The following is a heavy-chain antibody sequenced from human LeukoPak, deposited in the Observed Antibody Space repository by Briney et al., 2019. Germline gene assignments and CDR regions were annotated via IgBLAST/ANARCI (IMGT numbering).Heavy chain of an antibody. D-gene: IGHD5-18*01. Sequence: GGSLRLSCAASGFTFDDYAMHWVRQAPGKGLEWVSGISWNSGSIGYADSVKGRFTISRDNAKNSLYLQMNSLRAEDTAVYYCARTMRDTAMPTEVDYWGQGTLVTVSS. CDR2: ISWNSGSI. J-gene: IGHJ4*02. V-gene: IGHV3-9*01. CDR3: ARTMRDTAMPTEVDY. CDR1: GFTFDDYA.